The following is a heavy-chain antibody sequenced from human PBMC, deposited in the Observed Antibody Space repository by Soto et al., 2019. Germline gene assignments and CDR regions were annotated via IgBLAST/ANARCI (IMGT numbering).Heavy chain of an antibody. Sequence: QVQLVQSGAEVKKPGSSVKVSCKASGGTFSSYTISWVRQAPGQGLEWMGRIIPILGIANYAQKFQGRVTITADKSTSTAYMELSSLRSEDTAVYYCARDLSYGDYEPVGFAYWGQGTLVTVSS. D-gene: IGHD4-17*01. V-gene: IGHV1-69*08. CDR3: ARDLSYGDYEPVGFAY. CDR2: IIPILGIA. CDR1: GGTFSSYT. J-gene: IGHJ4*02.